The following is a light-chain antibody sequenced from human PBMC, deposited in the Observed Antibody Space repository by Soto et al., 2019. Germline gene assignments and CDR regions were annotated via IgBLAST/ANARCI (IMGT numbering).Light chain of an antibody. CDR1: QSISSGY. J-gene: IGKJ4*01. CDR3: QQYGSSPFT. Sequence: DIVLTQSPGTLSLSPVERATLSCRASQSISSGYLAWFQQKPGQSPRLLIYGASSRPTGIPDRFSGSGSGTDFTLAISRLEPEDFALYYCQQYGSSPFTFGGGTKVDIK. V-gene: IGKV3-20*01. CDR2: GAS.